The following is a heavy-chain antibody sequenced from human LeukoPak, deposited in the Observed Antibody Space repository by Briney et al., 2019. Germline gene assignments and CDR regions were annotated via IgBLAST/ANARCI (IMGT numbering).Heavy chain of an antibody. J-gene: IGHJ4*02. CDR2: IYYGGST. CDR1: GGSISSNNYY. Sequence: SETLSLTCTVSGGSISSNNYYWGWIRQPPGKGLEWIGSIYYGGSTYYNPSLKSRVTISVDTSKNQFSLKLSSVTAADTAIYYCQSRFLEWLLDYWGQGTLVTVSS. D-gene: IGHD3-3*01. V-gene: IGHV4-39*01. CDR3: QSRFLEWLLDY.